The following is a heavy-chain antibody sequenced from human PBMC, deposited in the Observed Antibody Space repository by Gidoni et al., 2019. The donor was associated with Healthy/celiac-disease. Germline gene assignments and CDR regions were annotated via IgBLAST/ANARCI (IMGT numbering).Heavy chain of an antibody. CDR3: AKARRDGYNRYYFDY. Sequence: EVQLLESGGGLVQPGGSLRLYCAASGFTFSSYAMSWVRQAPGKGLEWVSAISGSGGSTYYADSVKGRFTISRDNSKNTLYLQMNSLRAEDTAVYYCAKARRDGYNRYYFDYWGQGTLVTVSS. J-gene: IGHJ4*02. D-gene: IGHD5-12*01. CDR1: GFTFSSYA. V-gene: IGHV3-23*01. CDR2: ISGSGGST.